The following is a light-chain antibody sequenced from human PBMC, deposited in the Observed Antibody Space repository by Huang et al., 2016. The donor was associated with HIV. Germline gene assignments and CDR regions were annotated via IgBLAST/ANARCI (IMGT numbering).Light chain of an antibody. CDR2: GSS. CDR1: RSVSTN. V-gene: IGKV3-15*01. Sequence: IVMPQSPATLSLSPGERVTLSCRANRSVSTNLAWYQQRPGQAPRLLIYGSSTRAPGVPARVSGSGSGTDFSLTINSLQSEDFALYYCHQYNNWLLSFGGGTRVDI. CDR3: HQYNNWLLS. J-gene: IGKJ4*01.